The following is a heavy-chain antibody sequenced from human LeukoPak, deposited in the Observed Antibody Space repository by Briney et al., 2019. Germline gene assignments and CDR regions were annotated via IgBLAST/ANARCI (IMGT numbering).Heavy chain of an antibody. CDR2: INHSGST. V-gene: IGHV4-34*01. J-gene: IGHJ4*02. Sequence: SETLSLTCAVYGGSFSGYYWSWIRQPPGKGLEWIGEINHSGSTNYNPSLKSRITISVDSSKNQFSLRLSSVTAADTAVYYCARGGSGSYLFDYWGQGTLVTVSS. CDR3: ARGGSGSYLFDY. D-gene: IGHD1-26*01. CDR1: GGSFSGYY.